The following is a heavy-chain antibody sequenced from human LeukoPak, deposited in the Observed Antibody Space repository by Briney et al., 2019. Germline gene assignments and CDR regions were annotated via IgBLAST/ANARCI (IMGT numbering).Heavy chain of an antibody. J-gene: IGHJ4*02. Sequence: GRSLRLSCAASGFTFDDYAMHWVRRAPGKGLEWVSGISWNSGSIGYADSVKGRFTISRDNAKNSLYLQMNSLRAEDTALYYCAKDREYDFWRTFDYWGQGTLVTVSS. CDR3: AKDREYDFWRTFDY. CDR2: ISWNSGSI. D-gene: IGHD3-3*01. V-gene: IGHV3-9*01. CDR1: GFTFDDYA.